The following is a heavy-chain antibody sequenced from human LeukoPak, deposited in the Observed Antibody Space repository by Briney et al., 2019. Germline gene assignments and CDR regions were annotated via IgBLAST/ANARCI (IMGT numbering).Heavy chain of an antibody. J-gene: IGHJ4*02. CDR1: GFTFSSYW. CDR3: AREGGEWELLRTFDY. V-gene: IGHV3-7*01. D-gene: IGHD1-26*01. Sequence: GGSLRLSCVASGFTFSSYWMTWVRQAPGKGLEWVANIKTDGSLTYYVDSVKGRFTISRDNAKNSLYLQMNSLRAEDTAVYYCAREGGEWELLRTFDYWGQGTLVTVSS. CDR2: IKTDGSLT.